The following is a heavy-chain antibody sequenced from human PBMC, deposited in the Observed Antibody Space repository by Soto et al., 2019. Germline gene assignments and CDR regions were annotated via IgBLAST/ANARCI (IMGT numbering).Heavy chain of an antibody. J-gene: IGHJ6*02. V-gene: IGHV1-8*01. CDR2: INPSSGNT. Sequence: QVQLVQSGAEVKKPGASVKVSCKASGYSFTRHDINWVRQAPGQGLEWMGWINPSSGNTGYAQRFLGRLTMTTDTSTSTAYMELSGLKSEDTAIYYCAREGTLFSGVIVCYGRDVWGQGTTVTVPS. CDR1: GYSFTRHD. CDR3: AREGTLFSGVIVCYGRDV. D-gene: IGHD3-3*01.